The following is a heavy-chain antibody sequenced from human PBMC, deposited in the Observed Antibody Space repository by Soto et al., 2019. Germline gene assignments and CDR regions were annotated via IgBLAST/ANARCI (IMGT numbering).Heavy chain of an antibody. J-gene: IGHJ4*02. V-gene: IGHV3-23*01. Sequence: GGSLRLSCAASGFTFSSYAMSWVRQAPGKGLEWVSAISGSGGSTYYADSVKGRFTISRDNSKNTLYLQMNSLRAEDTAVYYCARDGDVTLVDIVVVPAKTDYWGQGTLVTVSS. CDR1: GFTFSSYA. CDR3: ARDGDVTLVDIVVVPAKTDY. CDR2: ISGSGGST. D-gene: IGHD2-2*03.